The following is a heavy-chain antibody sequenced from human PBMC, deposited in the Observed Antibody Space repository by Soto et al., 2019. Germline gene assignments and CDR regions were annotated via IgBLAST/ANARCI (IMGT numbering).Heavy chain of an antibody. D-gene: IGHD6-13*01. CDR1: GYNFNRYW. J-gene: IGHJ3*02. CDR3: ARSLVNGTYEAFDI. Sequence: EVYLAQSGAEVKKPGESLQISCKGSGYNFNRYWIGWVRQMPGKGLEWMGVIYPGDSDTRYSPSLQGQVTISADKSSSAAYLQWSSLQASDTATYYCARSLVNGTYEAFDIWCQGTMVTVSS. CDR2: IYPGDSDT. V-gene: IGHV5-51*03.